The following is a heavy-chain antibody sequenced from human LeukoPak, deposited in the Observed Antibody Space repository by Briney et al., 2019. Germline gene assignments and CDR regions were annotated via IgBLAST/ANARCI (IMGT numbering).Heavy chain of an antibody. CDR1: GGSISSYY. D-gene: IGHD3-22*01. V-gene: IGHV4-59*08. CDR3: ARQYYYDSHTFDY. J-gene: IGHJ4*02. CDR2: IYYSGST. Sequence: SETLSLTCTVSGGSISSYYWSWIRQPPGKGLGWIGYIYYSGSTNYNPSLKSRVTISVDTSKNQFSLKLSSVTAADTAVYYCARQYYYDSHTFDYWGQGTLVTVSS.